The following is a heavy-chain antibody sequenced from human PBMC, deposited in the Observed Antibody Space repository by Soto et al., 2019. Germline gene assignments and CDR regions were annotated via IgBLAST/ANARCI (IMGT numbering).Heavy chain of an antibody. V-gene: IGHV3-48*03. CDR1: GFTFSSYE. Sequence: EVQLVESGGGLVQPGGPLRLSCAASGFTFSSYEMNWVRQAPGKGLEWVSYISSSGSTIYYADSVKGRFTISRDNAKNSLYLQMNSLRAEDTAVYYCASGGSCGGDCYSGADWFDPWGQGTLVTVSS. D-gene: IGHD2-21*02. CDR3: ASGGSCGGDCYSGADWFDP. J-gene: IGHJ5*02. CDR2: ISSSGSTI.